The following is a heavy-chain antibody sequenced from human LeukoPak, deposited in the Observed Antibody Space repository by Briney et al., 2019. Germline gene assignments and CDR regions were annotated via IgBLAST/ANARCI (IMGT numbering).Heavy chain of an antibody. V-gene: IGHV3-48*04. CDR3: ARDLSYSRDDAFDL. CDR1: GFTFSTYN. D-gene: IGHD3-22*01. Sequence: GGSLRLSCAASGFTFSTYNMNWVRQAPGKGLEWVSYISSSSGTIYYADSVKGRFTISRDNAKNSLYLQMNSLRAEDTALYYCARDLSYSRDDAFDLWGQGTTVTVSS. CDR2: ISSSSGTI. J-gene: IGHJ3*01.